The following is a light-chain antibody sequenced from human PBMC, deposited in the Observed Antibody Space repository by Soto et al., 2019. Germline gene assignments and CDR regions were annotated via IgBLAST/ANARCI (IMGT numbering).Light chain of an antibody. CDR1: QSVSHN. J-gene: IGKJ2*01. V-gene: IGKV3-15*01. Sequence: EILMTQSPATLSVSPGERATLSCRASQSVSHNLAWYQQKPGQTPRLLFYGASTRATGIPSRFSGSGSGTDFTLTISSLQSEDFAVYYCQQSNNSPYTFGQGTKLEIK. CDR3: QQSNNSPYT. CDR2: GAS.